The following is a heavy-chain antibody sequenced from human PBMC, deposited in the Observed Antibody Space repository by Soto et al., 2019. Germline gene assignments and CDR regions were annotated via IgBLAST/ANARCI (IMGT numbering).Heavy chain of an antibody. V-gene: IGHV5-10-1*01. CDR1: GYSFTSYW. D-gene: IGHD6-6*01. CDR2: IDPSDSYT. J-gene: IGHJ6*02. CDR3: ARALWEYSSSSGYYYYYGMDV. Sequence: GESRKISCKGSGYSFTSYWISWVRQMPGKGLEWMGRIDPSDSYTNYSPSFQGHVTISADKSISTAYLQWSSLEASDTAMYYCARALWEYSSSSGYYYYYGMDVWGQGTTVTVSS.